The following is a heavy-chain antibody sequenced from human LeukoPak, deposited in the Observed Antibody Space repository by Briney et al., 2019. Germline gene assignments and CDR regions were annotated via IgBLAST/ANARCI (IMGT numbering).Heavy chain of an antibody. CDR2: IRYDGRNK. CDR1: GFTLSSNG. Sequence: GGSLRLSCSASGFTLSSNGMHWVRQAPGKGLEWVAFIRYDGRNKYYADSVKGRFTISRDNSTNTLYLQMNSRRAEDTAVYYCAKVMGSSGWSSYWGQGPLVTVSS. D-gene: IGHD6-19*01. V-gene: IGHV3-30*02. J-gene: IGHJ4*02. CDR3: AKVMGSSGWSSY.